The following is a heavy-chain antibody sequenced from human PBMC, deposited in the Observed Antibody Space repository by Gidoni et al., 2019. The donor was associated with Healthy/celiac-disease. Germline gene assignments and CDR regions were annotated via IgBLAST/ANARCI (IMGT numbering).Heavy chain of an antibody. CDR1: GYSISSGYY. V-gene: IGHV4-38-2*02. Sequence: QVQLQESGPGLVKPSETLSLTCTVSGYSISSGYYWGWIRQPPGKGLEWIGSIYHSGSTYYNPSLKSRVTISVDTSKNQFSLKLSSVTAADTAVYYCASNYCSGGSCYDPFDYWGQGTLVTVSS. CDR3: ASNYCSGGSCYDPFDY. CDR2: IYHSGST. J-gene: IGHJ4*02. D-gene: IGHD2-15*01.